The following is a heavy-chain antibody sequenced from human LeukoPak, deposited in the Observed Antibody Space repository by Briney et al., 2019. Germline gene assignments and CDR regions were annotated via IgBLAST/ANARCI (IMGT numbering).Heavy chain of an antibody. D-gene: IGHD6-13*01. CDR1: GGSISIYY. Sequence: SETLSLTCTVSGGSISIYYWSWIRQPAGKGLEWIGRIYTSGSTNYNPSLKSRVTMSVDTSKNQFSLKLSSVTAADTAVYYCARDSRLGQQLDSFDYWGQGTLVTVSS. V-gene: IGHV4-4*07. CDR2: IYTSGST. J-gene: IGHJ4*02. CDR3: ARDSRLGQQLDSFDY.